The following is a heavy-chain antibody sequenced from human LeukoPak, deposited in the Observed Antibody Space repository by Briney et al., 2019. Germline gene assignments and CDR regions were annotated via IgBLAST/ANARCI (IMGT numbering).Heavy chain of an antibody. Sequence: SETLSLTCTVSGYFISSGYFWGWIRQSPGKGLEWIGTFGTFYHSGNTPYSPSLKSRVTISVDTPRNQFSLRLTSVTAADTAVYFCAQSSSSSHFDYWGQGTLVTVSS. CDR2: FGTFYHSGNT. V-gene: IGHV4-38-2*02. CDR1: GYFISSGYF. J-gene: IGHJ4*02. D-gene: IGHD6-6*01. CDR3: AQSSSSSHFDY.